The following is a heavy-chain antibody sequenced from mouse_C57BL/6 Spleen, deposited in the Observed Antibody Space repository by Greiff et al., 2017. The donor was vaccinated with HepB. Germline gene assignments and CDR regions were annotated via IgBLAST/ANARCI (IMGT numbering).Heavy chain of an antibody. V-gene: IGHV5-16*01. J-gene: IGHJ4*01. D-gene: IGHD2-3*01. Sequence: EVKVVESEGGLVQPGSSMKLSCTASGFTFSDYYMAWVRQVPEKGLEWVANINYDGSSTYYLDSLKSRFIISRDNAKNILYLQMSSLKSEDTATYYCAREGYDGYYDYAMDYWGQGTSVTVSS. CDR1: GFTFSDYY. CDR3: AREGYDGYYDYAMDY. CDR2: INYDGSST.